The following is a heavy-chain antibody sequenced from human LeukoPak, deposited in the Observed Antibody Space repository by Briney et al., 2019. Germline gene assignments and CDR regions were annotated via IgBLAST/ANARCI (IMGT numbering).Heavy chain of an antibody. Sequence: ASVKVSCKVSGYTLTELSMHWVRQAPGKGLEWMGGFDPEDGETIYAQKFQGRVTMTEDTSTDTAYMELSSLRSEDTAVYYCATGTMSYYYMDVWGKGTTVTVSS. J-gene: IGHJ6*03. V-gene: IGHV1-24*01. CDR1: GYTLTELS. CDR3: ATGTMSYYYMDV. CDR2: FDPEDGET. D-gene: IGHD3-3*01.